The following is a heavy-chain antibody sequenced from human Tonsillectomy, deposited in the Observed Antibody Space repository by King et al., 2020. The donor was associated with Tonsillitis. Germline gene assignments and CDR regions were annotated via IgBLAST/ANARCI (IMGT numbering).Heavy chain of an antibody. V-gene: IGHV2-5*02. Sequence: VTLKESGPSLVKPTQTLTLTCTFSGFSLSTSGVHVGWIRQPPGKALEWLALIYWDDDKRYSPSLKSRLTITKDTSKNQVVLTMTNMDPVDTGTYYCAHSRVSSYGLACYFDYWGQGTVVTVSS. J-gene: IGHJ4*02. D-gene: IGHD3-10*01. CDR2: IYWDDDK. CDR1: GFSLSTSGVH. CDR3: AHSRVSSYGLACYFDY.